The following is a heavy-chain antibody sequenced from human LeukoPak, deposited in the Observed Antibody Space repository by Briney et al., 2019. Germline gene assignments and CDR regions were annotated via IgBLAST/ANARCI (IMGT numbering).Heavy chain of an antibody. D-gene: IGHD3-22*01. J-gene: IGHJ3*02. CDR1: GFTFSAYA. Sequence: GGSLRLSCAASGFTFSAYAMAWVRQAPGKGLEWVSTISGSGGATYSADSVKGRFTISRDNSKNILYLQVNSLRAGDTAVYYCAKDYYYDSSGYYYGDAFDIWGQGTMVTVSS. CDR3: AKDYYYDSSGYYYGDAFDI. CDR2: ISGSGGAT. V-gene: IGHV3-23*01.